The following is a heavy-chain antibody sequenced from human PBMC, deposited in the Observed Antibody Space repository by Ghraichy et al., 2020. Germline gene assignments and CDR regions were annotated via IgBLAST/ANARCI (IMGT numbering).Heavy chain of an antibody. D-gene: IGHD3-10*01. CDR2: ISTYNGHT. Sequence: ASVKVSCKAAGYNFTTHVTSCVLQSPRQGVEWMGWISTYNGHTNYAQNLQGRVTMTTDTSTSTGYMELRSLTSDDTAVYYCARESYYGSGTYYGDYWGQGTLVTVSS. V-gene: IGHV1-18*04. J-gene: IGHJ4*02. CDR1: GYNFTTHV. CDR3: ARESYYGSGTYYGDY.